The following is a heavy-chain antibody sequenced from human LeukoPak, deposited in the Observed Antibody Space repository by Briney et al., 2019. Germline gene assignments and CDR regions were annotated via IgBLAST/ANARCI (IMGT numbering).Heavy chain of an antibody. D-gene: IGHD3-16*01. J-gene: IGHJ6*03. CDR3: ASGTVSRLYYMDV. CDR2: IWYDGSNK. V-gene: IGHV3-33*01. Sequence: GGSLRLFCAASGFTFSSYGMHWVRQAPGKGLEWVAVIWYDGSNKYYADSVKGRFTISRDNSKNTLYLQMNSLRAEDTAVYYCASGTVSRLYYMDVWGKGTTVTVSS. CDR1: GFTFSSYG.